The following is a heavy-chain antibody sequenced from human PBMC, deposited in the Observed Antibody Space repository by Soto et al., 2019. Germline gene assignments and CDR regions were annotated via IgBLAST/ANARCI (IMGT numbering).Heavy chain of an antibody. D-gene: IGHD1-7*01. J-gene: IGHJ6*02. CDR1: GYTFTSYG. CDR2: ISAYNGNT. V-gene: IGHV1-18*01. Sequence: ASVKVSCKASGYTFTSYGISWVRQAPGQGLERMGWISAYNGNTNYAQKLQGRVTMTTDTSTSTAYMELRSLRSDDTAVYYCASMITGTTYYYGMDVWGQGTTVTVSS. CDR3: ASMITGTTYYYGMDV.